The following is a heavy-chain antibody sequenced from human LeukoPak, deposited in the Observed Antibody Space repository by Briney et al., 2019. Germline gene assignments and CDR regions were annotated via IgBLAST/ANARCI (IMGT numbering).Heavy chain of an antibody. V-gene: IGHV1-24*01. Sequence: GASVKVSCKVSGYTLTELSMHWERQAPGKGLEWMGGFDPEDGETIYAQKFQGRVTMTEDTSTDTAYMELSSLRSEDTAVYYCATSQAALGASDAFDIWGQGTMVTVSS. D-gene: IGHD2-15*01. CDR1: GYTLTELS. J-gene: IGHJ3*02. CDR2: FDPEDGET. CDR3: ATSQAALGASDAFDI.